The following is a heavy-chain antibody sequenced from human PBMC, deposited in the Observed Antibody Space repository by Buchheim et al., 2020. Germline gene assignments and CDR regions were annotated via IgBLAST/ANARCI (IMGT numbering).Heavy chain of an antibody. J-gene: IGHJ6*02. CDR3: ARDRGTGSYYYGMDV. Sequence: QVQLQESGPGLVKPSGTLSFTCAVSGASISSSNWWSCVRQPPGKGLEWIGEIYHSGSTNYNPSLKSRATTPVDTSKNQFFLKLSSVTAADTAVYYSARDRGTGSYYYGMDVWGQGTT. CDR2: IYHSGST. CDR1: GASISSSNW. D-gene: IGHD3/OR15-3a*01. V-gene: IGHV4-4*02.